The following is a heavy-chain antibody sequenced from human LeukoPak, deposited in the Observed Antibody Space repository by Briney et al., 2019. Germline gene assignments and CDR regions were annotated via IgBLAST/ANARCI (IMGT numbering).Heavy chain of an antibody. V-gene: IGHV4-4*07. D-gene: IGHD3-10*01. J-gene: IGHJ5*02. Sequence: SETLSLTCTVSGGSITGYSWSWIRQSAAKGLEWIGRDYISGNTNYNPSFKSRVTMSMDTSKNQFSLKMFFLTAADTAIYYCARDNPAGPWGQGTLVTVSS. CDR3: ARDNPAGP. CDR1: GGSITGYS. CDR2: DYISGNT.